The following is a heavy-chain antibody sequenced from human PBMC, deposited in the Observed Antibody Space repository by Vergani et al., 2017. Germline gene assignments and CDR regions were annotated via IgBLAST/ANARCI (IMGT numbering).Heavy chain of an antibody. CDR2: ISPGASTV. V-gene: IGHV3-11*04. CDR3: AKNLGISTTRHYYAMDV. CDR1: GFKFSDHY. J-gene: IGHJ6*02. D-gene: IGHD6-13*01. Sequence: LEESGGGSVKPGGSLRLSCAASGFKFSDHYMSWIRQAPGKGLEWVSHISPGASTVSYTDSVTGRFTVSREHDNNSLTLDMTTLRVEDTAVYYCAKNLGISTTRHYYAMDVWGQGTTVTVSS.